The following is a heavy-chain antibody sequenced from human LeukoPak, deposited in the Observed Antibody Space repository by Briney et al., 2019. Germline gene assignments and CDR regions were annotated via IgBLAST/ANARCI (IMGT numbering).Heavy chain of an antibody. CDR3: ARYWDSGTYCDY. CDR1: GYSFTSYW. Sequence: GESLKISCKGSGYSFTSYWIAWVRQMPGEGLEWMGIIYPGDSDTRYSPSFQGQVTISVDNSISTAYVQWSSLKAPDTAMYYCARYWDSGTYCDYWGQGTQVTVSS. V-gene: IGHV5-51*01. CDR2: IYPGDSDT. J-gene: IGHJ4*02. D-gene: IGHD1-26*01.